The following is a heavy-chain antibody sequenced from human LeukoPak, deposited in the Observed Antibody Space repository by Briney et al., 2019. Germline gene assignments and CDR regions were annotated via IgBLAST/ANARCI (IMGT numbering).Heavy chain of an antibody. V-gene: IGHV4-34*01. D-gene: IGHD3-22*01. CDR3: ARGPYSYDSSGAFDI. Sequence: PSETLSLTCAVYGGSFSGYYWSWIRQPPGKGLEWIGEINHSGSTNYNPSLKSRVTISVDTSKNQFFLKLSSVTAADTAVYFCARGPYSYDSSGAFDIWGQGTMVTVSS. J-gene: IGHJ3*02. CDR2: INHSGST. CDR1: GGSFSGYY.